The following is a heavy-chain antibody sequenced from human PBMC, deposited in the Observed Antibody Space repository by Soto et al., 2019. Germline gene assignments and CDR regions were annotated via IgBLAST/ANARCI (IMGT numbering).Heavy chain of an antibody. V-gene: IGHV4-4*02. Sequence: SETLSLTCAVSGVSISSGNWWTWVRQTPQRGLEYIGEIFHDGTANYYPSVERRVAISVDTSKNQFSLKLTSVTAADTAIYFCARLVYDTRLNYMYFDFWGQGALVTVSS. CDR2: IFHDGTA. J-gene: IGHJ4*02. D-gene: IGHD2-8*01. CDR3: ARLVYDTRLNYMYFDF. CDR1: GVSISSGNW.